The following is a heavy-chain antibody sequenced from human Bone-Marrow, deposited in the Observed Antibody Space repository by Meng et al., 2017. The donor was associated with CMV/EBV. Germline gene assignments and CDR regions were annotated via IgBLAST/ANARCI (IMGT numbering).Heavy chain of an antibody. CDR2: IYYSGST. J-gene: IGHJ4*02. CDR3: QRWLFGSSTSCADY. CDR1: GGSISSSSYY. D-gene: IGHD2-2*01. V-gene: IGHV4-39*07. Sequence: SETLSLTCTVSGGSISSSSYYWGWIRQPPGKGLEWIGSIYYSGSTYYNPSLKSRVTISVDTSKNQFSLKLSSVTAADTAVYYCQRWLFGSSTSCADYWGQGKLVTVSS.